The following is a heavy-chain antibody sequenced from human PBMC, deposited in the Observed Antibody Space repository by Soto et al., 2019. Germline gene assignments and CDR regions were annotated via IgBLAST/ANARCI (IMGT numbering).Heavy chain of an antibody. V-gene: IGHV2-5*02. J-gene: IGHJ4*02. D-gene: IGHD2-15*01. Sequence: QVTLKESGPTLAKPTQTLTLTCTFSGFSLSTSGVSVGWIRQPPGKALEWLAIIFWDDDKRYSPSLKSRITITKDTSKNQVVLTMTNVDPVDTATYYCARRVTVAATTPPFDYWGQGTLVTVSS. CDR3: ARRVTVAATTPPFDY. CDR1: GFSLSTSGVS. CDR2: IFWDDDK.